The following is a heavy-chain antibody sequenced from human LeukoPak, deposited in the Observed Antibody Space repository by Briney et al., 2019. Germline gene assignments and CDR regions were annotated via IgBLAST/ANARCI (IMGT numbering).Heavy chain of an antibody. V-gene: IGHV1-69*04. CDR3: AREFTIFGCFDY. J-gene: IGHJ4*02. CDR1: GGTFSSYA. D-gene: IGHD3-3*01. Sequence: SVKVSCKASGGTFSSYAIGWVRQAPGQGLEWMGRIIPILGIANYAQKFQGRVTITADKSTSTAYMELSSLRSEDTAVYYCAREFTIFGCFDYWGQGTLVTVSS. CDR2: IIPILGIA.